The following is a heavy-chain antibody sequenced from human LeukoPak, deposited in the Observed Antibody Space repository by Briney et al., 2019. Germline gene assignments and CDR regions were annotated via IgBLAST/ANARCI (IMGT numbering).Heavy chain of an antibody. CDR1: AFTFSSYE. CDR3: ARDSDTAYY. CDR2: ISSSGSTI. V-gene: IGHV3-48*03. D-gene: IGHD5-18*01. J-gene: IGHJ4*02. Sequence: HSGGSLRLSCAASAFTFSSYEMNWVRQAPGKGLEWVSYISSSGSTIYYADSVKGRFTISRDNAKNSLYLQMNSLRAEDTAVYYCARDSDTAYYWGQGTLVTVSS.